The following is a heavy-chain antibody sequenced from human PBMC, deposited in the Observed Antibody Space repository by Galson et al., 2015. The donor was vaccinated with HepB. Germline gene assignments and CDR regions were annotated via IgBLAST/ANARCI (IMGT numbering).Heavy chain of an antibody. CDR3: ARGQFVATIWNF. D-gene: IGHD5-12*01. CDR2: IYFSGST. CDR1: GGSISSSSYY. J-gene: IGHJ4*02. Sequence: TLSLTCTVSGGSISSSSYYWGWIRQPPGKGLEWIGTIYFSGSTYYNPSLKSRVTISVDTSKNQFSLKLRSVTAADSAVYYCARGQFVATIWNFWGQGTLVTVSS. V-gene: IGHV4-39*07.